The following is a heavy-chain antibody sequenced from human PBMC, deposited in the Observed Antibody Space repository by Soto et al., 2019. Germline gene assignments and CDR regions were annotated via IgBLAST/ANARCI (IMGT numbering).Heavy chain of an antibody. Sequence: GGSLRLSCAASRFDFTSYGMHWLRQAPGKGLEWVAVMSNDGNNQFYADSVRGRFIISRDTSKNTLFLQMTSLRPEDTAVYHCAKGPTIFGVVISFEYYYGMDVWGQGTTVTVSS. V-gene: IGHV3-30*18. CDR1: RFDFTSYG. CDR2: MSNDGNNQ. J-gene: IGHJ6*02. CDR3: AKGPTIFGVVISFEYYYGMDV. D-gene: IGHD3-3*01.